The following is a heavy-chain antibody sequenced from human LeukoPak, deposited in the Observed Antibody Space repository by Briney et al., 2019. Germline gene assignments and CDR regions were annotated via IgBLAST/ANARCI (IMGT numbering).Heavy chain of an antibody. D-gene: IGHD3-10*01. Sequence: GASVKVPCKASGYTFTDYYIHWVRQAPGQGLEWMGWINPNGGGTNYAKKFQGRVTMTRDTSITTAYMELSRLRSDDTAVYYCARSYYVSGSYVDYWGQGTPVTVSS. CDR3: ARSYYVSGSYVDY. V-gene: IGHV1-2*02. J-gene: IGHJ4*02. CDR2: INPNGGGT. CDR1: GYTFTDYY.